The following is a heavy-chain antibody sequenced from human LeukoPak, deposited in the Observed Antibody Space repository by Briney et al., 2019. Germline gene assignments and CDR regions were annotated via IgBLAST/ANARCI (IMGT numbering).Heavy chain of an antibody. V-gene: IGHV4-30-4*08. J-gene: IGHJ4*02. Sequence: SQTLSLTCTVSGGSISSGDYYWSWIRQPPGKGLEWIGYIYYSGSTYYNPSLKSRVTISVETSKNQFSLKLSSVTAADTAVYYCARNYYDSSGYQEIDYWGQGTLVTVSS. CDR3: ARNYYDSSGYQEIDY. CDR1: GGSISSGDYY. CDR2: IYYSGST. D-gene: IGHD3-22*01.